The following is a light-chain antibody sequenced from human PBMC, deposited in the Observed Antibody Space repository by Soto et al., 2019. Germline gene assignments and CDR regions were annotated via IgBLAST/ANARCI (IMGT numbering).Light chain of an antibody. CDR1: QSVSNRY. Sequence: EIMLTQSPGTLSLSPGERATLSCRASQSVSNRYLAWYQQKPGQAPRLLIHGASSRATGVPDRFSGSGSGTDFTLTISRLEPEDFALYYCQQYASSPWTLGQGTKVEIK. CDR3: QQYASSPWT. V-gene: IGKV3-20*01. J-gene: IGKJ1*01. CDR2: GAS.